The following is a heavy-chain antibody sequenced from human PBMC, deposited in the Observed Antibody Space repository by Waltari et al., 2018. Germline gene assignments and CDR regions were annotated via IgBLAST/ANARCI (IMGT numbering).Heavy chain of an antibody. CDR1: GGSISSSSYY. CDR2: IYYSGST. J-gene: IGHJ3*01. D-gene: IGHD3-9*01. CDR3: ARDLPDILRPD. V-gene: IGHV4-39*07. Sequence: QLQLQESGPGLVKPSETLSLTCTVSGGSISSSSYYWGWIRQPPGKGLEWIGSIYYSGSTYYNPSLKSRVTISVDTSKNQFSLKLSSVTAADTAVYYCARDLPDILRPDWGQGTMVTVSS.